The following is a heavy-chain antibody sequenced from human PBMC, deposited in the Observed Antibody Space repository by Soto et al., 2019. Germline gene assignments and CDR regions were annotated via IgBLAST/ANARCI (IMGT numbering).Heavy chain of an antibody. CDR1: GFTFSSYG. CDR3: AKVVKAKIVATTHYYYYYGMDV. Sequence: QVQLVESGGGVVQPGRSLRLSCAASGFTFSSYGMHWVRQAPGKGLEWVAVISYDGSNKYYADSVKGRFTISRDNSKNTLYLQMNSLRAEDTAVYYCAKVVKAKIVATTHYYYYYGMDVWGQGTTVTVSS. CDR2: ISYDGSNK. V-gene: IGHV3-30*18. J-gene: IGHJ6*02. D-gene: IGHD5-12*01.